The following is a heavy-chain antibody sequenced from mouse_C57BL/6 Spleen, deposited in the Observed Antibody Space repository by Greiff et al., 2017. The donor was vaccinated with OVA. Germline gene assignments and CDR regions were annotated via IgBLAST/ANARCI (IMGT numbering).Heavy chain of an antibody. J-gene: IGHJ3*01. CDR3: ARSNYYGSSYFSFAY. Sequence: QVQLKQSGAELVKPGASVKLSCKASGYTFTSYWMQWVKQRPGQGLEWIGEIDPSDSYTNYNQKFKGKATLTVDTSSSTAYMQLSSLTSEDSAVYYCARSNYYGSSYFSFAYWGQGTLVTVSA. V-gene: IGHV1-50*01. CDR1: GYTFTSYW. D-gene: IGHD1-1*01. CDR2: IDPSDSYT.